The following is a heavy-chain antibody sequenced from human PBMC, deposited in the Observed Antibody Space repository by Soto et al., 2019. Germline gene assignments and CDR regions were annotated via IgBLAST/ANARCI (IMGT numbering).Heavy chain of an antibody. CDR1: GFTFSSYA. Sequence: GGSLRLSCAASGFTFSSYAIHWVRQAPGKGLEWVAVIWYDGSNKYYADSVKGRFTISRDNSKNTVYLQMNSLKAEDTAVYYCARNPQYNSGWYFDYWGQGTLVTVSS. CDR3: ARNPQYNSGWYFDY. D-gene: IGHD6-19*01. CDR2: IWYDGSNK. V-gene: IGHV3-33*01. J-gene: IGHJ4*02.